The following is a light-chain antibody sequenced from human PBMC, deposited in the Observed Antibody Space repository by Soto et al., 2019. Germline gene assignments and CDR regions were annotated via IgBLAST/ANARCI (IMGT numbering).Light chain of an antibody. CDR3: QQSYSTTYT. Sequence: DIQMTRSPPSLSASVGYIVSITCRTSQAISSDLNWYQQKPGQAPKLLMYAASSLQNGVPSRLSGRGSGTELTITISSVQHEDLATYFCQQSYSTTYTFGQGTKVDIK. J-gene: IGKJ2*01. CDR1: QAISSD. V-gene: IGKV1-39*01. CDR2: AAS.